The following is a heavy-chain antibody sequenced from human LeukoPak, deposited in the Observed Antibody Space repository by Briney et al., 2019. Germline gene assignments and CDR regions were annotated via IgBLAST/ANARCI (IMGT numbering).Heavy chain of an antibody. CDR1: GVSISSSSYY. V-gene: IGHV4-39*01. D-gene: IGHD4-17*01. J-gene: IGHJ2*01. Sequence: SETLSLTCTVSGVSISSSSYYWGWIRQPPGKGLEWIGSIYYSGSTYYNPSLKSRVTISVDTSKNQFSLKLSSVTAADTAVYYCARFWARYGDYRYWYFDLWGRGTLVTVSS. CDR2: IYYSGST. CDR3: ARFWARYGDYRYWYFDL.